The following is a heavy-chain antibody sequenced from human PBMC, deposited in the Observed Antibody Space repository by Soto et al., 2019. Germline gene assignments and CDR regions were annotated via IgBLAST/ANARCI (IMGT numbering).Heavy chain of an antibody. CDR1: GYTFTSYG. J-gene: IGHJ6*02. CDR2: ISAYNGNT. V-gene: IGHV1-18*01. CDR3: ARDEHGHWGDYYYGMDV. D-gene: IGHD7-27*01. Sequence: QVQLVQSGAEVKKPGASVKVSCKASGYTFTSYGISWVRQAPGQGLEWMGWISAYNGNTNYAQKLQGRVTMTTDTTTSTAYMELRSLRSDDTAVYYCARDEHGHWGDYYYGMDVWGQGTTVTVSS.